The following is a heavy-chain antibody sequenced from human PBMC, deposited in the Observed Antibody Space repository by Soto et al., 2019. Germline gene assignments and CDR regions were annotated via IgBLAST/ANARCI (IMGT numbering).Heavy chain of an antibody. D-gene: IGHD1-26*01. V-gene: IGHV1-46*01. CDR3: ARLDIVGPTSVP. Sequence: QVQLLQSGAEVKRPGASVNISCKVFGYTFTTYYMHWVRQAPGQGLEWMGIINPTSGSTTYAQSFQGRITMTRNTSTRTVYMELNSLRSDDTAVYYCARLDIVGPTSVPWGQGTLVTVSS. J-gene: IGHJ5*02. CDR2: INPTSGST. CDR1: GYTFTTYY.